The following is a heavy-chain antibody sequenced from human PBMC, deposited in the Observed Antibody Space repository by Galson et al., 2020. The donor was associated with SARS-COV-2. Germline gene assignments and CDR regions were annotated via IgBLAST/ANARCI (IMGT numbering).Heavy chain of an antibody. D-gene: IGHD2-8*01. CDR1: GGSLSSGDYY. V-gene: IGHV4-30-4*01. J-gene: IGHJ6*03. Sequence: SATLSLTCTVSGGSLSSGDYYWSWIRQSPGKGLEWIGYINYSGTTYYNPSLKRRVTISADTSKNQVSLKLSSVTAADTAVYYCARQYCPNGVCSQWYPYYYYFIDVWGKGTTVTVSS. CDR3: ARQYCPNGVCSQWYPYYYYFIDV. CDR2: INYSGTT.